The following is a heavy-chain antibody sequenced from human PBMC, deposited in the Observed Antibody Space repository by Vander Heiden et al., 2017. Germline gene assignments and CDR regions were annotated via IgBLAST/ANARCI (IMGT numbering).Heavy chain of an antibody. CDR2: ISYDGSNK. CDR1: GFTFSSYG. Sequence: QVQLVESGGGVVQPGRSLSLSCAASGFTFSSYGMHWVRQAPGKGLEWVAGISYDGSNKYYADSVKGRFTISRDNSKNTLYLQMNSLRAEDTAVYYCATNGGELLYSSPPDYWGQGTLVTVSS. D-gene: IGHD2-8*01. J-gene: IGHJ4*02. V-gene: IGHV3-30*03. CDR3: ATNGGELLYSSPPDY.